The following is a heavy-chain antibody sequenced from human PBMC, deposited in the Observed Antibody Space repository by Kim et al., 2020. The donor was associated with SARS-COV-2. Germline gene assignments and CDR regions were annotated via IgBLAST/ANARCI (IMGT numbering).Heavy chain of an antibody. CDR1: GGSVSSGSYY. V-gene: IGHV4-61*01. D-gene: IGHD3-3*01. Sequence: SETLSLTCTVSGGSVSSGSYYWSWIRQPPGKGLEWIGYIYYSGSTNYNPSLKSRVTISVDTSKNQFSLKLSSVTAADTAVYYCARDIITIFGVVIPESNYGMDVWGQGTTVTVSS. CDR3: ARDIITIFGVVIPESNYGMDV. CDR2: IYYSGST. J-gene: IGHJ6*02.